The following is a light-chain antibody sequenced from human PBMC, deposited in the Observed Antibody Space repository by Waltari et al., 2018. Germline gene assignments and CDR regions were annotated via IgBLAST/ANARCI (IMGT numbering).Light chain of an antibody. CDR3: QQRSKWSLT. J-gene: IGKJ4*01. Sequence: EIVFTQSPATLSLSPGERPTLSYRASQSIRSYLAWYQQKPGQAPRLLLFDASNRATGTPARYSRSGYATDLTLTISSLEAEDFAVYYCQQRSKWSLTFGGGTKVEIK. CDR1: QSIRSY. V-gene: IGKV3-11*01. CDR2: DAS.